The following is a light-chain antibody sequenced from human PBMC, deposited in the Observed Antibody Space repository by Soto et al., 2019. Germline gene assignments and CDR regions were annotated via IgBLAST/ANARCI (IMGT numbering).Light chain of an antibody. Sequence: EIVLTQSPTTLSLSPGERATLSCRASQSISSFFAWYQQRPGQAPMLLISDGSNRATGIPARFSGSGCGTDFTLPITSLEPEDFAVYYCEQHYNWPRITFGQGTRLEIK. CDR2: DGS. V-gene: IGKV3-11*01. J-gene: IGKJ5*01. CDR1: QSISSF. CDR3: EQHYNWPRIT.